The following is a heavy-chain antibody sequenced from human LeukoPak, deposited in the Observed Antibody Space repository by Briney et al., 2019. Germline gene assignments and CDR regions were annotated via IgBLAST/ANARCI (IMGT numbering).Heavy chain of an antibody. Sequence: ASVKVSCKASGYTFTSYDINWVRQATGQGLEGMGWMNHNSGNTGYAQKFQGRVTITRDTSITTAYMELSSLSSEDTAMYYCAREPSLQSSSSYNYWGQGTLVTVSS. V-gene: IGHV1-8*01. CDR1: GYTFTSYD. J-gene: IGHJ4*02. CDR3: AREPSLQSSSSYNY. D-gene: IGHD6-6*01. CDR2: MNHNSGNT.